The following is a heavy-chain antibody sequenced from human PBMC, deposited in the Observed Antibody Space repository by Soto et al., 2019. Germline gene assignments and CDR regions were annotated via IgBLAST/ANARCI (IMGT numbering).Heavy chain of an antibody. J-gene: IGHJ4*02. CDR1: GFTFSSYG. D-gene: IGHD1-26*01. Sequence: QVQLVESGGGVVQPGRSLRLSCAASGFTFSSYGMHWVRQAPGKGLEWVAVISYDGSNKYYADSVKGRFTISRDNSKNTLYLQMSSLRAEDTAVYYCASHLSGSYGYWGQGTLVTVSS. CDR2: ISYDGSNK. CDR3: ASHLSGSYGY. V-gene: IGHV3-30*03.